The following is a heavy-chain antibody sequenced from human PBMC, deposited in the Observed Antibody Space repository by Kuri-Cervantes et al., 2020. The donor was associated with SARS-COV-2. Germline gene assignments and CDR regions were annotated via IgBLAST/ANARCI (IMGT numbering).Heavy chain of an antibody. CDR2: INPNSGGT. J-gene: IGHJ3*02. V-gene: IGHV1-2*02. D-gene: IGHD6-6*01. Sequence: ASVKVSCKASGYTFTGYYMHWVRRAPGQGLEWMGWINPNSGGTNYAQKFQGRVTMTRDTSTSTVYMELSRLRSDDTAVYYCARESIAARLDAFDIWGQGTMVTVSS. CDR3: ARESIAARLDAFDI. CDR1: GYTFTGYY.